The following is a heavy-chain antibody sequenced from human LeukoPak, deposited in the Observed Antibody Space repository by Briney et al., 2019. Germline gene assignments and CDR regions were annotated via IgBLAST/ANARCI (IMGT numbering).Heavy chain of an antibody. CDR3: ERGASGWYGADY. CDR1: GFNFISHW. Sequence: PGGSLRLSCAASGFNFISHWMTWVRQAPGKGLEWVANIRQDEGEKYYADSVTGRFTISRDNAKNTLYLQMNSLRAEDTAVYYCERGASGWYGADYWGQGTLVTVSS. CDR2: IRQDEGEK. D-gene: IGHD6-19*01. J-gene: IGHJ4*02. V-gene: IGHV3-7*01.